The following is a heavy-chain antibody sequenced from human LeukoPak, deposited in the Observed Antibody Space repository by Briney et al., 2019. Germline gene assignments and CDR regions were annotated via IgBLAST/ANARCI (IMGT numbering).Heavy chain of an antibody. Sequence: GGSLRLSCAASGFTFSSYAMIWVRQAPGKGLEWVSAISGSGGSTYYADSVKGRFTISRDNSKDTLYLQMNSLRAEDTAVYYCAKRYCSGVSSYMGFDYWGQGTLVTVSS. CDR3: AKRYCSGVSSYMGFDY. D-gene: IGHD2-15*01. J-gene: IGHJ4*02. CDR2: ISGSGGST. CDR1: GFTFSSYA. V-gene: IGHV3-23*01.